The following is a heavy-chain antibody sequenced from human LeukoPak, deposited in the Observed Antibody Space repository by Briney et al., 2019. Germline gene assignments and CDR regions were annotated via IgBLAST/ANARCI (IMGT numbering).Heavy chain of an antibody. CDR1: GFTFSSSG. CDR2: IRYDGTKK. V-gene: IGHV3-30*02. J-gene: IGHJ5*02. CDR3: AKDRRDWFDP. Sequence: GGSLRLSCGASGFTFSSSGMHWVRQAPGKGLEWVAFIRYDGTKKYYADSVKGRFTISRDNSKNTLYLQMNSLRAEDTAVYYCAKDRRDWFDPWGQGTLVTVSS.